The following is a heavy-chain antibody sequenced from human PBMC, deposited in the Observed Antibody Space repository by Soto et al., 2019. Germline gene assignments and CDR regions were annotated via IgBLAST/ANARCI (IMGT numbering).Heavy chain of an antibody. J-gene: IGHJ4*02. CDR1: GFTFSTYA. V-gene: IGHV3-23*01. Sequence: GGSLRLSCAASGFTFSTYAMTWVRQAPGKGLEWVSAISASGGSTYYADSVKGRFTISRDNSKNTVYLQLNSLRAEDTGIYYCAKGGDYNYGGSGVWNDYWGQGVLVTVSS. CDR3: AKGGDYNYGGSGVWNDY. D-gene: IGHD5-12*01. CDR2: ISASGGST.